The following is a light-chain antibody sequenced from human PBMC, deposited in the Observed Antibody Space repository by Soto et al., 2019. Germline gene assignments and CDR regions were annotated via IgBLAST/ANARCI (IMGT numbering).Light chain of an antibody. J-gene: IGKJ5*01. Sequence: IVLTQSPATLSLSPGERATLSCRASQSLINFVAWYQHKPGQPPRLLIYDASKRATGIPTRFSGSGSGTDFTLTISSLQPEDFAVYYCQQRSNWPGAFGQGTRLEIK. CDR2: DAS. CDR3: QQRSNWPGA. V-gene: IGKV3-11*01. CDR1: QSLINF.